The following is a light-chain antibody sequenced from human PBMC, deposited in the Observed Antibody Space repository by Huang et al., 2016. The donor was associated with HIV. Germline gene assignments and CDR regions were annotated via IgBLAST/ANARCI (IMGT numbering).Light chain of an antibody. Sequence: EMVMTQFQATLSVSPGGRITLSCRASQSVRGNLAWYQQRPGQAPRLLIYGASTRATGVPPRFSGGGSGTVFTLTISGLQSEDFATYYCQQYNNWPPWTFGQGTKVEIK. V-gene: IGKV3-15*01. CDR1: QSVRGN. J-gene: IGKJ1*01. CDR2: GAS. CDR3: QQYNNWPPWT.